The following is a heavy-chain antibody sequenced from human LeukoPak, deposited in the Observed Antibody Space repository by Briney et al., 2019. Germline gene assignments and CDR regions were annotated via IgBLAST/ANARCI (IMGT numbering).Heavy chain of an antibody. Sequence: GRSLRLSCAASGFTFSSYGMHWVRQAPGKGLEWVAVISYDGSNKYYADSVKGRFTISRDNSKNTLYLQMNSLRAEDTAVYYCARVDTAMVPSGYWGQGTLVTVSS. J-gene: IGHJ4*02. CDR2: ISYDGSNK. V-gene: IGHV3-30*03. D-gene: IGHD5-18*01. CDR1: GFTFSSYG. CDR3: ARVDTAMVPSGY.